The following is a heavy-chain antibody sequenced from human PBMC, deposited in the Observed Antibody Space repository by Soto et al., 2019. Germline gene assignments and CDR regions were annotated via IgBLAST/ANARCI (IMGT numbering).Heavy chain of an antibody. CDR2: ISGSGGST. V-gene: IGHV3-23*01. Sequence: GGSLRLSCAASGFTFSSYAMSWVRQAPGKGLEWVSAISGSGGSTYYADSVKGRFTISRDNSKNTLYLQMNSLRAEDTAVYYCAKLFPEGSGSYWHYYYYMDVWGKGTTVTVSS. D-gene: IGHD3-10*01. CDR1: GFTFSSYA. CDR3: AKLFPEGSGSYWHYYYYMDV. J-gene: IGHJ6*03.